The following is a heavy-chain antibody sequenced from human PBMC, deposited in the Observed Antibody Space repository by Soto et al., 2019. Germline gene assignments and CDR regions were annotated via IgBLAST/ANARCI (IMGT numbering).Heavy chain of an antibody. CDR2: IYYSGST. Sequence: QVQLQESGPGLLKPSETLSLTCTVSGGSISGYYWSWIRQPPGKGLEWIGYIYYSGSTNYNPSLKSRVTISVDTSKNQFSLKLTSVTAADTAVYYCAREGYNYGAWFDPWGQGTLVNVSS. D-gene: IGHD5-18*01. CDR3: AREGYNYGAWFDP. CDR1: GGSISGYY. V-gene: IGHV4-59*01. J-gene: IGHJ5*02.